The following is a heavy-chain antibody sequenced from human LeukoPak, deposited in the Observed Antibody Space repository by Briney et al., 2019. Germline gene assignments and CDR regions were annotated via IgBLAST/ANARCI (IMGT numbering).Heavy chain of an antibody. CDR1: GFTFSSYA. Sequence: GGSLRLSCAASGFTFSSYAMSWVRQAPGKGLEWVSAISGSGGSTYYADSVKGRFTISRDNSKNTLYLQMNSLRAEDTAVYYCAKDKRAGAYGSGISHYWGQGTLVTVSS. CDR3: AKDKRAGAYGSGISHY. J-gene: IGHJ4*01. CDR2: ISGSGGST. D-gene: IGHD3-10*01. V-gene: IGHV3-23*01.